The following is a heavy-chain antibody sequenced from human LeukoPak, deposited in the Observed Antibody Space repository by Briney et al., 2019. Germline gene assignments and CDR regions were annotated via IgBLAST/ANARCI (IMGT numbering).Heavy chain of an antibody. CDR1: GYTFSDYY. CDR2: INTKGAST. D-gene: IGHD3-10*01. Sequence: ASMKVSCKASGYTFSDYYIHWVRQSPGQGLEWMGWINTKGASTKYAQKFQGRVTMSRDTSINTVYMELSRLTSDDTAIYYCARDAEYGSGSMWLLDPWGQGTQVTVSS. CDR3: ARDAEYGSGSMWLLDP. J-gene: IGHJ5*02. V-gene: IGHV1-2*02.